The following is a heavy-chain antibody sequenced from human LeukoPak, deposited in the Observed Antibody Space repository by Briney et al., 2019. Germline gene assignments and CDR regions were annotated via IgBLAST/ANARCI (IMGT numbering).Heavy chain of an antibody. V-gene: IGHV3-48*04. CDR3: AREQGSRPSRGAFDI. J-gene: IGHJ3*02. CDR2: ISSSSSTI. Sequence: PGGSLRLSCAASGFSFSSYSMNWVRQAPGKGLEWVSYISSSSSTIYYADSVKGRFTISRDNAKNSLYLQMNSLRAEDTAVYYCAREQGSRPSRGAFDIWGQGTMVTVSS. CDR1: GFSFSSYS.